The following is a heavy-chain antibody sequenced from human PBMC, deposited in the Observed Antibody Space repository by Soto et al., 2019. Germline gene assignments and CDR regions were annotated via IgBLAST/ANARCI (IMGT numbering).Heavy chain of an antibody. J-gene: IGHJ4*02. CDR2: ISAYNGNT. CDR3: ARTYSPFDY. CDR1: EFTFTSSA. V-gene: IGHV1-18*01. Sequence: ASVKVSCKASEFTFTSSAVQWVRQAPGQGLEWMGWISAYNGNTNYAQKLQGRVTMTTDTSTSTAYMELRSLRSDDTAVYYCARTYSPFDYWGQGTLVTVSS. D-gene: IGHD6-13*01.